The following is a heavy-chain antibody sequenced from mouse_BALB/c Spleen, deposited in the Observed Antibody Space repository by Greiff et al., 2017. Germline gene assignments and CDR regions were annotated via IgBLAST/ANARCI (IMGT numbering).Heavy chain of an antibody. J-gene: IGHJ1*01. D-gene: IGHD2-4*01. CDR2: IDPANGNT. CDR1: GFNIKDTY. V-gene: IGHV14-3*02. Sequence: EVQRVESGAELVKPGASVKLSCTASGFNIKDTYMHWVKQRPEQGLEWIGRIDPANGNTKYDPKFQGKATITADTSSNTAYLQLSSLTSEDTAVYYCARRDYDWYFDVWGAGTTVTVSS. CDR3: ARRDYDWYFDV.